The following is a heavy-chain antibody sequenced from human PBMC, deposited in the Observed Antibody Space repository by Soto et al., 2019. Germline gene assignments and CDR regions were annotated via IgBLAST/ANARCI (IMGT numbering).Heavy chain of an antibody. CDR2: IYHSGST. Sequence: QVQLQESGPGLVKPSGTLSLTCAVSGGSISSSNWWSWVRQPPGKGLEWIGEIYHSGSTNYNPSLKSRVTISVDKSKSQFSLKLSSVIAADTDVYYCARVSGSYYYGMDVWGQGTTVTVSS. CDR1: GGSISSSNW. V-gene: IGHV4-4*02. D-gene: IGHD1-26*01. J-gene: IGHJ6*02. CDR3: ARVSGSYYYGMDV.